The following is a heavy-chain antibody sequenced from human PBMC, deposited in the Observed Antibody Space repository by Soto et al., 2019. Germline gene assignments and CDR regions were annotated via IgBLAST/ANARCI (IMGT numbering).Heavy chain of an antibody. V-gene: IGHV4-34*01. D-gene: IGHD6-13*01. CDR1: GGSFSGYY. Sequence: QVQLQQWGAGLLKPSETLSLTCAVYGGSFSGYYWSWIRQPPGKGLEWIGEINHSGSTNYNPSLKSRVTISVATTTNQFSLKLSSVTAADTAVYYCTGIAAAGHYYYYGMDVWGQGTTVTVSS. CDR3: TGIAAAGHYYYYGMDV. CDR2: INHSGST. J-gene: IGHJ6*02.